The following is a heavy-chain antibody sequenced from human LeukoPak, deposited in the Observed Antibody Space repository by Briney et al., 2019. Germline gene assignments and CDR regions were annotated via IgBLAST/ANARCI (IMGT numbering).Heavy chain of an antibody. V-gene: IGHV4-59*01. CDR2: IYYSGST. Sequence: PSETLSLTCTVSAGSISSYYWSWIRQPPGKGLEWIGHIYYSGSTNYNPSLKSRVTISVDTSKNQFSLNLSSVTAADTAVYYCARVSFSRYYYYMDVWGKGTTVTVSS. J-gene: IGHJ6*03. CDR1: AGSISSYY. CDR3: ARVSFSRYYYYMDV.